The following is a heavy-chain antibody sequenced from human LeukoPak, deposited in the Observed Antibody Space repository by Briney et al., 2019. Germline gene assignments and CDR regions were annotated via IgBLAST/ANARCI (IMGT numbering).Heavy chain of an antibody. CDR3: ARSITMVRGVIPPGY. J-gene: IGHJ4*02. Sequence: ASVKVSCKASGYTFTGYYMHWLRQAPGQGLEWMGWINPNSGGTNYAQKFQSRVTMTRDTSISTAYMELSRLRSDDTAVYYCARSITMVRGVIPPGYWGQGTLVTVSS. D-gene: IGHD3-10*01. CDR2: INPNSGGT. CDR1: GYTFTGYY. V-gene: IGHV1-2*02.